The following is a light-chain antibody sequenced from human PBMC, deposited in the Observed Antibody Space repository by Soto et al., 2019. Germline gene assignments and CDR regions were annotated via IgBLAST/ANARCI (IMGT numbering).Light chain of an antibody. CDR3: QQHSNWPPLT. J-gene: IGKJ4*01. Sequence: EIVLTQSPDTLSVSPGERVTLSCRASQSVSSNLAWYQQKPGQPPRLLIYSASTRATGIPARFSGGGSGTEFTLIISSLQSEDFAVYYCQQHSNWPPLTFGGGTKVEIK. CDR2: SAS. CDR1: QSVSSN. V-gene: IGKV3-15*01.